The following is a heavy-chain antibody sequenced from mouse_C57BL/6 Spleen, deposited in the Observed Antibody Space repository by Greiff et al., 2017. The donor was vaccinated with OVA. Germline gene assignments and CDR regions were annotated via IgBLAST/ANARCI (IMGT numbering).Heavy chain of an antibody. CDR2: IYPGDGDT. D-gene: IGHD2-4*01. J-gene: IGHJ2*01. Sequence: VQLQQSGPELVKPGASVKISCKASGYAFSSSWMNWVKQRPGKGLEWIGRIYPGDGDTNYNGKFKGKATLTADKSSSTAYMQLSSLTSEDSAVYFCARSRDYDVYYFDYWGQGTTLTVSS. CDR1: GYAFSSSW. V-gene: IGHV1-82*01. CDR3: ARSRDYDVYYFDY.